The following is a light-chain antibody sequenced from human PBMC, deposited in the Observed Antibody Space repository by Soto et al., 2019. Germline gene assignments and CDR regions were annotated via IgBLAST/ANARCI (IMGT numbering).Light chain of an antibody. CDR2: EVI. CDR1: SSDVGGYNY. J-gene: IGLJ3*02. CDR3: SSYTSSSSWV. Sequence: QSALTQPASVSGSPGQSITISCTGTSSDVGGYNYVSWYQQHPGKAPKFMIYEVINRPSGVSNRFSGSKSGNTASLTISGLQAEDEADYYCSSYTSSSSWVFGGGTKVTVL. V-gene: IGLV2-14*01.